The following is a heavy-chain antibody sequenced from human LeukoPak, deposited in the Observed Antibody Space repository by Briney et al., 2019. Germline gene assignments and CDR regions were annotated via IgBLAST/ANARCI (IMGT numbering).Heavy chain of an antibody. J-gene: IGHJ4*02. D-gene: IGHD2-2*01. CDR1: GFTLNKYW. Sequence: HPGGSLRLSCALSGFTLNKYWMHWVRQAPGKGLVWVSRINIDGSSISYADSVRGRFTISRDNAKNTLYLQMNNLRAEDTAVYYCTRIPADQTLFDFWGQGTLVTVSS. CDR2: INIDGSSI. V-gene: IGHV3-74*01. CDR3: TRIPADQTLFDF.